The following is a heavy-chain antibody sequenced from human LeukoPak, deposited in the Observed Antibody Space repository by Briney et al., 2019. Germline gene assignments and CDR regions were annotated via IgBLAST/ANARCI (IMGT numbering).Heavy chain of an antibody. J-gene: IGHJ6*03. D-gene: IGHD2/OR15-2a*01. CDR3: ARWYCSSTTCYHMDV. Sequence: SETLSLTCAVYGGSFSGYYWSWIRQPPGKGLEYIGHIYYSGNTDYNPSLKRRVTISVDTSKNQFSLNLSSVTAADTAVYYCARWYCSSTTCYHMDVWGKGTTVTVSS. CDR1: GGSFSGYY. V-gene: IGHV4-59*01. CDR2: IYYSGNT.